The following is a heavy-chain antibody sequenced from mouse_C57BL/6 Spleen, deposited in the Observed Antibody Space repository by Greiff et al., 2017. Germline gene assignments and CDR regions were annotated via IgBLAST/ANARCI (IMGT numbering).Heavy chain of an antibody. V-gene: IGHV1-18*01. CDR2: INPNNGGT. J-gene: IGHJ1*03. CDR3: ARQRDCDDGLWYFDV. CDR1: GYTFTDYN. D-gene: IGHD1-1*01. Sequence: EVQLQQSGPELVKPGASVKIPCKASGYTFTDYNMDWVKQSHGKSLEWIGDINPNNGGTIYNQKFKGKATLTVDKSSSTAYMELRSLTSEDTAVYYCARQRDCDDGLWYFDVWGTGTTVTVSS.